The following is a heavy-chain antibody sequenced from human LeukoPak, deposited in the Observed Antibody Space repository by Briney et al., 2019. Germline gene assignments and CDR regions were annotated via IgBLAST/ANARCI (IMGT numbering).Heavy chain of an antibody. CDR1: GYSVSSGYY. CDR2: IFYSESA. J-gene: IGHJ4*02. D-gene: IGHD6-13*01. V-gene: IGHV4-38-2*01. CDR3: ASSSWSGSYFDY. Sequence: SETLSLTCAVSGYSVSSGYYWGWIRQPPGKGLEWIGSIFYSESAYHNPSLRSRVTISLDTSKNQFSLNLRSATAADTAVYSCASSSWSGSYFDYWGQGTLVTVSS.